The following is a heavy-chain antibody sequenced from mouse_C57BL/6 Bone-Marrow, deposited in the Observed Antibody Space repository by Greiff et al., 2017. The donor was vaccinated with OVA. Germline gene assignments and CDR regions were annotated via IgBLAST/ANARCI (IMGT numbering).Heavy chain of an antibody. CDR2: IYPGSGST. V-gene: IGHV1-55*01. CDR1: GYTFTSYW. Sequence: VQLQQPGAELVKPGASVKMSCKASGYTFTSYWITWVKQRPGQGLEWIGDIYPGSGSTNYNEKFKSKATLTVDTSSSTAYMQLSSLTSEDSAVYYCAREGLGREGNFDYWGQGTTLTVSS. J-gene: IGHJ2*01. D-gene: IGHD4-1*01. CDR3: AREGLGREGNFDY.